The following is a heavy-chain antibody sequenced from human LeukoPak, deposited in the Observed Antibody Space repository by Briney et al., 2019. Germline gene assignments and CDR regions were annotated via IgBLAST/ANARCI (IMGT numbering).Heavy chain of an antibody. Sequence: GGSLRLSCAASGFTFSSYWMSWVRQAPGKGLEWVANVKQDASEKYYVDSVKGRFTICRDNAKNSLYLQMNSLRAEDTAVYYCARDSWPTYYYDSSGYGADFDYWGQGTLVTVSS. CDR3: ARDSWPTYYYDSSGYGADFDY. D-gene: IGHD3-22*01. J-gene: IGHJ4*02. CDR2: VKQDASEK. V-gene: IGHV3-7*01. CDR1: GFTFSSYW.